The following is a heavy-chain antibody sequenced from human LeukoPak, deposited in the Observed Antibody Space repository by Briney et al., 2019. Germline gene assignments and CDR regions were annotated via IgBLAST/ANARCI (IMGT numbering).Heavy chain of an antibody. V-gene: IGHV4-38-2*01. CDR2: IHTSGNI. D-gene: IGHD2-21*02. J-gene: IGHJ5*02. CDR3: ARLVVTSSANWFDP. CDR1: GYSISSGYS. Sequence: SETLSLTCAVSGYSISSGYSWGWIRPPPGEGLEWIGYIHTSGNINYNPSLNSRVTMSMDTSKSQFSLKLSSVTAADTAVYYCARLVVTSSANWFDPWGQGTLALVSS.